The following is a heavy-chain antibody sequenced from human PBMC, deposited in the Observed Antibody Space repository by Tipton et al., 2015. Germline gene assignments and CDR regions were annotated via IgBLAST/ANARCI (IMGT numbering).Heavy chain of an antibody. V-gene: IGHV1-18*01. D-gene: IGHD4-17*01. J-gene: IGHJ6*02. CDR1: GYSFSTYG. CDR2: ISPDKGQT. Sequence: QLMQSGAEVKKPGASVKVSCKASGYSFSTYGISWVRQAPGQRLEWMGWISPDKGQTNYAQKVQGRVTMTTDAATRTAYMELRSLKSDDTAVYYCASRSDGKKYYYFGMDVWGQGTTVTVSS. CDR3: ASRSDGKKYYYFGMDV.